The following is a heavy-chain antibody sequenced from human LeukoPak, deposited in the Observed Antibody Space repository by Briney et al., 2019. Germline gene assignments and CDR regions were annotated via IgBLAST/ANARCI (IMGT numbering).Heavy chain of an antibody. J-gene: IGHJ4*02. CDR2: IYTSGST. D-gene: IGHD3-16*02. CDR1: GGSISSYY. Sequence: SETLSLTCTVSGGSISSYYWSWIRQPAGQGLEWIGRIYTSGSTNYNPSLKSRVTMSVDTSKNQFSLKLSSVTAADTAVYYCARGNWGSYRYPRLFLDYWGQGTLVTVSS. V-gene: IGHV4-4*07. CDR3: ARGNWGSYRYPRLFLDY.